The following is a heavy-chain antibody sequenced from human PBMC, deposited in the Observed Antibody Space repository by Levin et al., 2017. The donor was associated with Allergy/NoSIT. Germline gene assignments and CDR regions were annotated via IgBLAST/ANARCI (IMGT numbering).Heavy chain of an antibody. D-gene: IGHD2-21*01. CDR2: ITSDGGHI. Sequence: GGSLRLSCAASGFSFSNYGMYWVRQAPGKGLEWVALITSDGGHIYYADSVKGRFTISRDNSKNALYLQMSGLRTEDTASYHCVKGGDMDVWGQGTTVTVSS. V-gene: IGHV3-30*18. CDR1: GFSFSNYG. CDR3: VKGGDMDV. J-gene: IGHJ6*02.